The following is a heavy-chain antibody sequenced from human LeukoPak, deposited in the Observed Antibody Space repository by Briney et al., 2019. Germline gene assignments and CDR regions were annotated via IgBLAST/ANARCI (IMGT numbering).Heavy chain of an antibody. V-gene: IGHV1-18*04. J-gene: IGHJ5*01. CDR2: ISPYNGDT. Sequence: ASVKVSCKASGYTFNTYGITWVRQAPGQGLEWMGWISPYNGDTHYAQKFQDRVTMTTDASTSTAYMDLRSLGFDDTAVYYCARDKAFLGYYDTSGYFQQWFDSWGQGTLVTVSS. D-gene: IGHD3-22*01. CDR3: ARDKAFLGYYDTSGYFQQWFDS. CDR1: GYTFNTYG.